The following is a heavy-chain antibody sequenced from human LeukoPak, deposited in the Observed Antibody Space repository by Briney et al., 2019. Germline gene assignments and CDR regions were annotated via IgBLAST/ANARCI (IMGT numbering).Heavy chain of an antibody. CDR2: VSSVVTTI. CDR1: GFTLSNYE. D-gene: IGHD2-2*01. Sequence: GGALRLSCVPSGFTLSNYEMNWVRLAPGEGREWVSYVSSVVTTIYYADPVKGRFTISRDNAKNSLYLQMNSLRAEDTAVYYCARVDQQLFDYWGQGTLVTVSS. J-gene: IGHJ4*02. CDR3: ARVDQQLFDY. V-gene: IGHV3-48*03.